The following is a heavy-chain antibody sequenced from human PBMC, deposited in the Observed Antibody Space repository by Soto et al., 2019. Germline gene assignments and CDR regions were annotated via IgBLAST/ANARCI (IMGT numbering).Heavy chain of an antibody. CDR3: ARAFTIFLVTAEDEYNLFDP. D-gene: IGHD3-3*01. J-gene: IGHJ5*02. CDR2: IWYDGSNK. Sequence: PGGSLRLSCAASGFTFSSYGMHWVRQAPGKGLEWVAVIWYDGSNKYYADSVKGRFTISRDNSKNTLYLQMNSLRAEDTSVYYCARAFTIFLVTAEDEYNLFDPWGQGSLVTVSS. CDR1: GFTFSSYG. V-gene: IGHV3-33*01.